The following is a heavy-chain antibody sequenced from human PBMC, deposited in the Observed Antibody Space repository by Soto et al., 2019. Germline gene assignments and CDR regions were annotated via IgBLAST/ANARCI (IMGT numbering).Heavy chain of an antibody. D-gene: IGHD1-20*01. V-gene: IGHV3-30*18. CDR3: AKDRYNWNYGYGMDV. J-gene: IGHJ6*02. CDR2: ISYDGSNK. Sequence: SLRLSCAASGFTFSSYGMHWVRQAPGKGLEWVAVISYDGSNKYYADSVKGRFTISRDNSKNTLYLQMNSLRAEDTAVYYCAKDRYNWNYGYGMDVWGQGTTVTVSS. CDR1: GFTFSSYG.